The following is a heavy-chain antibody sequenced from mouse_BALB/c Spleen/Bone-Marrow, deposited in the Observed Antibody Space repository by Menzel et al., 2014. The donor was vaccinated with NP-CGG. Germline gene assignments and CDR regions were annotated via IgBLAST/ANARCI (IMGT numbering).Heavy chain of an antibody. V-gene: IGHV5-2*01. CDR1: EYESPSHD. CDR2: INSDGGIT. Sequence: DVQLQESGGGLVQPGESLKLSCESNEYESPSHDMSWVRKTPEKRLELVAAINSDGGITNYPDTMERRFTISRDNTKKTLYLQMSSLRSEDTALYYCARHGFYYAMDYWGQGTSVTVSS. CDR3: ARHGFYYAMDY. J-gene: IGHJ4*01.